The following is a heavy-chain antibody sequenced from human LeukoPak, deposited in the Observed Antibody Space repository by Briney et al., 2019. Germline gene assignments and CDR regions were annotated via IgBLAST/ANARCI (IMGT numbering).Heavy chain of an antibody. V-gene: IGHV1-69*06. CDR3: ARARGVVTLFN. J-gene: IGHJ4*02. CDR2: IIPIFGTA. CDR1: GATFSSYA. Sequence: SVKVSCKASGATFSSYAIRWVRQAPGQGLEWMGGIIPIFGTANYAQKFQGRVTITADKSTSTSYMELSSLTAEDTAVYYCARARGVVTLFNWGQGNLVTVSS. D-gene: IGHD4-23*01.